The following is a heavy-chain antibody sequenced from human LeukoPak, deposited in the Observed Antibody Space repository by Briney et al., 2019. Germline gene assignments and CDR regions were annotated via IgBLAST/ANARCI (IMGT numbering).Heavy chain of an antibody. J-gene: IGHJ4*02. V-gene: IGHV4-4*07. CDR2: IHTSGST. D-gene: IGHD6-13*01. Sequence: SETLSLTCTVSGGSISIYHWSWIRQPAGKGLEWIGQIHTSGSTNYNPPLKSRVTISVDTSKNQFSLKLTSVTAADTAIYYCARARGSWYYFDYWGQGTLVTVSS. CDR3: ARARGSWYYFDY. CDR1: GGSISIYH.